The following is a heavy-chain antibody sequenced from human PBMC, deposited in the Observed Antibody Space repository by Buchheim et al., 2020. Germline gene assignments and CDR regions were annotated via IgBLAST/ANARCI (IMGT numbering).Heavy chain of an antibody. Sequence: QVQLQESGPGLVKPSETLSLTCTVSGGSISSYYWSWIRQPPGKGLEWIGYIYYSGSTNYNPSLKSRVTISVDTSKNPFPLKLSSVTAADTAVYYCARDLTPHYDFWSGYYGYYGMDVWGQGTT. J-gene: IGHJ6*02. CDR1: GGSISSYY. CDR2: IYYSGST. D-gene: IGHD3-3*01. V-gene: IGHV4-59*01. CDR3: ARDLTPHYDFWSGYYGYYGMDV.